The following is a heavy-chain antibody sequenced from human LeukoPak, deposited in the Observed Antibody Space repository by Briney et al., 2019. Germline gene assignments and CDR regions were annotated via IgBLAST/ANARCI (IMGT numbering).Heavy chain of an antibody. Sequence: PGGSLRLSCAASGFAFSTYWMSWVRQSPGKGLEWLANVNQDTTEAYYVDSVKGRFSVSRDSAKNSLYLHMGSLTADDTAVYYCVTSEVTRSGLGCWGQGTLVTVSS. J-gene: IGHJ4*02. CDR2: VNQDTTEA. CDR1: GFAFSTYW. D-gene: IGHD3-10*01. V-gene: IGHV3-7*02. CDR3: VTSEVTRSGLGC.